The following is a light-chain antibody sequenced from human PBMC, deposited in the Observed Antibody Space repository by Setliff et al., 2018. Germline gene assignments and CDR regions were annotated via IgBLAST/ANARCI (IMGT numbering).Light chain of an antibody. CDR1: NSDIGTYNL. CDR3: SSYGRNRSYVYVL. Sequence: QSALTQPASVSGSPGQSITISCTGANSDIGTYNLVSWYQQYPGRAPNLMIYEVTRRPSGVSDRSSASKSGNTASLTISGLQAEDEADYYCSSYGRNRSYVYVLFGGGTKVTVL. CDR2: EVT. V-gene: IGLV2-23*02. J-gene: IGLJ2*01.